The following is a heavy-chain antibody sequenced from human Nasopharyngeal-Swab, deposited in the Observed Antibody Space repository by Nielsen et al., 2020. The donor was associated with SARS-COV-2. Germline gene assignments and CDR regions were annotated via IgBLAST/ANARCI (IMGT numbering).Heavy chain of an antibody. D-gene: IGHD5-24*01. CDR3: AKGPKVATIPKDYYYYMDV. CDR1: GFTFSSYA. J-gene: IGHJ6*03. V-gene: IGHV3-23*01. CDR2: ISGSGGST. Sequence: GESLKISCAASGFTFSSYAMSWVRQAPGQGLEWVSAISGSGGSTYYADSVKGRFTISRDNGKNSLYLQMNSLRTEDTALYYCAKGPKVATIPKDYYYYMDVWGKGTTVTVSS.